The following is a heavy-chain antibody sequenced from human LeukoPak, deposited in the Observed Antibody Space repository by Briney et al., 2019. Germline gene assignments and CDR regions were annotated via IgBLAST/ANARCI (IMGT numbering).Heavy chain of an antibody. J-gene: IGHJ6*02. D-gene: IGHD1-26*01. V-gene: IGHV3-23*01. CDR1: GFTFSSYA. CDR3: AKGDGSSLAYYYGMDV. Sequence: GGSLRLSCAASGFTFSSYAMSWVRQAPGKGLEWVSSISGGGDSTYYADFVKGRFTISRDNSKNTLYLQMNSLRAEDTAIYYCAKGDGSSLAYYYGMDVWGQGTTVTVSS. CDR2: ISGGGDST.